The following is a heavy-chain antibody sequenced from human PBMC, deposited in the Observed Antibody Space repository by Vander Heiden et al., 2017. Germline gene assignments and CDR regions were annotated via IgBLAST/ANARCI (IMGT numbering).Heavy chain of an antibody. V-gene: IGHV3-15*07. D-gene: IGHD2-21*02. CDR1: GFTFSNAW. CDR2: IKSKTDGGTT. CDR3: TGDYDYYYGMDV. Sequence: EVQLVASGGGLVKPGGSLRLSCAASGFTFSNAWMNWVRQAPGKGLEGVGRIKSKTDGGTTDYAAPVKGRFTISRDDSKNTRYLQMKSLKTEDTAVYYCTGDYDYYYGMDVWGQGTTVTVSS. J-gene: IGHJ6*02.